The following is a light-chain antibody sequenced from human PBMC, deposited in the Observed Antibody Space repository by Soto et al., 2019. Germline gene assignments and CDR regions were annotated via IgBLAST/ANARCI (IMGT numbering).Light chain of an antibody. CDR3: QTWGTGVV. CDR1: SGHSTYA. CDR2: LKSDGSH. V-gene: IGLV4-69*01. Sequence: QLVLTQSPSASASLGASVKLTCTLNSGHSTYAIAWHQQQPEKGPRYLMKLKSDGSHSKGDGIPDRFSGSTSGAGRYLSISSLQSEDEADYYCQTWGTGVVFGGGTKVTVL. J-gene: IGLJ2*01.